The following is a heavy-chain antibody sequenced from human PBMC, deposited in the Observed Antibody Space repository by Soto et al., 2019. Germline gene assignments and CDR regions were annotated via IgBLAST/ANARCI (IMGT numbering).Heavy chain of an antibody. J-gene: IGHJ3*02. CDR1: GGSLTDHS. CDR2: VYYSGGT. CDR3: ARGNDWKSSTFDI. Sequence: QVKLQESGPELAKPSETLSLTCTVAGGSLTDHSWNWFSQSPGKGLHWIGYVYYSGGTTYNPSLTSRVTMSVDTSKNQFSLNLRSVTAADTAVYYCARGNDWKSSTFDIWGQGTMVSVSS. D-gene: IGHD2-21*01. V-gene: IGHV4-59*11.